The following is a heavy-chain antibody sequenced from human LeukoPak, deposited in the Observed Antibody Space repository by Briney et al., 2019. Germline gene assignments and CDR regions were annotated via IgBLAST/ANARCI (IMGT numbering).Heavy chain of an antibody. CDR3: ASLDTAMVTWRDN. D-gene: IGHD5-18*01. J-gene: IGHJ4*02. CDR2: IKRDGSET. CDR1: GFTFSSYG. V-gene: IGHV3-7*03. Sequence: PGRSLRLSCAASGFTFSSYGMYWVRQAPGKGLEWVANIKRDGSETYYVNSVKGRFTISRDNAKNSLFLQMNSLRVEDTAVYYCASLDTAMVTWRDNWGQGTLVTVSS.